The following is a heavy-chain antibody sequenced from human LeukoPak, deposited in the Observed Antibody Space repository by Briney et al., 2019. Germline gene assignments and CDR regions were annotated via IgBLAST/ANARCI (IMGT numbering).Heavy chain of an antibody. CDR2: IHYRGGT. CDR3: ATPNDAFNT. J-gene: IGHJ3*02. CDR1: GGSISNENW. V-gene: IGHV4-4*02. Sequence: SETLSLTCAVSGGSISNENWWSWVRQPPGKGLEWIGEIHYRGGTNYNPSLRSRVTISVDTSKNQFSLKMTSVTAADTAVYYCATPNDAFNTWGQGTMVTVSS.